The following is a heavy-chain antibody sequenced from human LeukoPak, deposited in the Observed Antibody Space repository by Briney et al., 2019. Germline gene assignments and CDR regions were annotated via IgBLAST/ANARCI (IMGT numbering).Heavy chain of an antibody. Sequence: GRSLRLSCAASGFTFSSYAMPWVRQAPGKGLEWVAVISYDGSNKYYADSVKGRFTISRDNSKNTLYLQMNSPRAEDAAVYYCASTMSSIFVPGGYFDYWGQGTLVTVSS. CDR3: ASTMSSIFVPGGYFDY. CDR1: GFTFSSYA. D-gene: IGHD3-3*01. CDR2: ISYDGSNK. J-gene: IGHJ4*02. V-gene: IGHV3-30-3*01.